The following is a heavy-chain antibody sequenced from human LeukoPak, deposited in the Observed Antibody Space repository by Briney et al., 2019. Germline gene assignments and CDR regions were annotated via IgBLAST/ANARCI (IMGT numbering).Heavy chain of an antibody. J-gene: IGHJ5*02. D-gene: IGHD3-10*01. V-gene: IGHV4-59*01. CDR1: GGSISSYY. CDR3: ARYAGSGSYYNLLNWFDP. CDR2: IYYSGST. Sequence: SETLSLTCTVSGGSISSYYWSWIRQPPGKGLEWIGYIYYSGSTNYNPSLKSRVTISVDTSKNQFSLKLSSVTAADTAVYYCARYAGSGSYYNLLNWFDPWGQGTLVTVSS.